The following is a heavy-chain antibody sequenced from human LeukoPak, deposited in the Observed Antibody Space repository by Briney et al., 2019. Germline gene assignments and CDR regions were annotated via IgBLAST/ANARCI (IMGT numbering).Heavy chain of an antibody. J-gene: IGHJ6*02. V-gene: IGHV3-21*01. D-gene: IGHD1-1*01. Sequence: GGALILSCAASGFNFRSYRMNGLRHAPGKGLEGVSSISSSSSYIYYADSVKGRFTISRDNAKNSLYLQMNSLRAEDTAVYYCARDHRTTDKYYYGMDVWGQGTTVTVSS. CDR3: ARDHRTTDKYYYGMDV. CDR2: ISSSSSYI. CDR1: GFNFRSYR.